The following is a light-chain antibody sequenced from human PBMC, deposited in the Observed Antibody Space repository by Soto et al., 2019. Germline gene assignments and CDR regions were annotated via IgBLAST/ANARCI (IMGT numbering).Light chain of an antibody. J-gene: IGKJ5*01. Sequence: EIVLTQSPGTLSLSPGERATLSCRASQSISSYLSWYQHKPGQPPRLLIYDASNRATGIPARFSGSGSATDFTLTISSLEPEDFAVYYCQQRSNWPLTFGQGTRLEIK. V-gene: IGKV3-11*01. CDR3: QQRSNWPLT. CDR1: QSISSY. CDR2: DAS.